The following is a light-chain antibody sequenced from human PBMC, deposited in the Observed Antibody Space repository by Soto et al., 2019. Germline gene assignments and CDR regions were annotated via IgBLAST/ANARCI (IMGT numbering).Light chain of an antibody. CDR3: QQRSKWPRT. CDR1: QSVSSN. CDR2: DVS. J-gene: IGKJ1*01. Sequence: EIVLTHSPSTLSVSTGERATLSCRASQSVSSNLAWYQQKPGQAPRLLIYDVSNRATGIPARFSGSGSGTDFTLTISSLEPEDFAVYYCQQRSKWPRTFGQGTKVDNK. V-gene: IGKV3-11*01.